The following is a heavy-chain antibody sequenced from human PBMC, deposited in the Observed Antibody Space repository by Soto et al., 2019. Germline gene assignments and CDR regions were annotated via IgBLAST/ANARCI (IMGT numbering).Heavy chain of an antibody. Sequence: GESLKISCKGSGYSFTSYWIGWVRQMPGKGLEWMGIIYPGDSDTRYGPSFQGQVTISADKSISTAYLQWSSLKASDTAMYYCARRSVGFYYGSGSTSYYYYGMDVWGQGTKVTVSS. CDR3: ARRSVGFYYGSGSTSYYYYGMDV. J-gene: IGHJ6*02. V-gene: IGHV5-51*01. CDR1: GYSFTSYW. CDR2: IYPGDSDT. D-gene: IGHD3-10*01.